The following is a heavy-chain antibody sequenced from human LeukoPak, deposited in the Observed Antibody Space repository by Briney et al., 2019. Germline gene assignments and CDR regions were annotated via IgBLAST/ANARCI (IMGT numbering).Heavy chain of an antibody. Sequence: GGSLRLSCAASGFTFSSYGMRWVRQAPGKGLEWVAVMSYDGSNEYYADSVKGRFTISRDNSKNTLYLQMNSLRAEDTAVYYCAKSRDILTGYYDYWGQGTLVTVSS. V-gene: IGHV3-30*18. CDR2: MSYDGSNE. D-gene: IGHD3-9*01. J-gene: IGHJ4*02. CDR3: AKSRDILTGYYDY. CDR1: GFTFSSYG.